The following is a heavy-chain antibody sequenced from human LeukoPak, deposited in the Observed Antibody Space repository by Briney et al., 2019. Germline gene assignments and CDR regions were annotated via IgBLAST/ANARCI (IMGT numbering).Heavy chain of an antibody. CDR1: GFTFSSYE. Sequence: GGSLRLSCAASGFTFSSYEMNWVRQAPGKGLEWVSYISSSGSTIYYADSVRGRLTISRDNAKNSLYLQMNSLRAEDTAVYYCARPSRGVIPYYWGQGTLVTVSS. V-gene: IGHV3-48*03. D-gene: IGHD3-10*01. J-gene: IGHJ4*02. CDR2: ISSSGSTI. CDR3: ARPSRGVIPYY.